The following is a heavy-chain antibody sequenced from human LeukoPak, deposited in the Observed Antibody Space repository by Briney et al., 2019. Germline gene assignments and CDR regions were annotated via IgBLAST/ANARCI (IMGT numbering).Heavy chain of an antibody. D-gene: IGHD4-17*01. CDR2: INHSGST. CDR1: GGSFSGYY. CDR3: ARDRAVTTDY. Sequence: SETLPLTCVVYGGSFSGYYWSWIRQPPGKGLEWIGEINHSGSTNYNPSLKSRVTISVDTSKNQFSLKLSSVTAADTAVYYCARDRAVTTDYWGQGTLVTVSS. J-gene: IGHJ4*02. V-gene: IGHV4-34*01.